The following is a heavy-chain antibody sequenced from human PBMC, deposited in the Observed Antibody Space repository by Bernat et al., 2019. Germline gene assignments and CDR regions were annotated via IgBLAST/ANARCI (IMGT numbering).Heavy chain of an antibody. CDR3: TTDLPHGVVVIIDAFDI. J-gene: IGHJ3*02. V-gene: IGHV3-15*01. D-gene: IGHD3-22*01. CDR2: IKSKTDGGTT. Sequence: EVQLVESGGGLVKPGGSLRLSCAASGFTFSNAWMSWVRQAPGKGLEWVGRIKSKTDGGTTDYAAPVKGRFTISRDDSKNTLYLQMNSLKTEDTALYYCTTDLPHGVVVIIDAFDIWGQGTMVTVSS. CDR1: GFTFSNAW.